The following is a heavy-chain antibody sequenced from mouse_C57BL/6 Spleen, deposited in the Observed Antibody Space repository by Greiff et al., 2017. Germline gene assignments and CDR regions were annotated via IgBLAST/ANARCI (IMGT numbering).Heavy chain of an antibody. J-gene: IGHJ4*01. CDR1: GYAFTNYL. CDR3: ARRADYGDAMDD. V-gene: IGHV1-54*01. CDR2: INPGSGGT. D-gene: IGHD2-4*01. Sequence: QVQLQQSGAELVRPGTSVKVSCKASGYAFTNYLIEWVKQRPGQGLEWIGVINPGSGGTNYNEKFKGKATLTADKSSSTAYMQLSSLTSEDSAVYFCARRADYGDAMDDWGQGTSVTVSS.